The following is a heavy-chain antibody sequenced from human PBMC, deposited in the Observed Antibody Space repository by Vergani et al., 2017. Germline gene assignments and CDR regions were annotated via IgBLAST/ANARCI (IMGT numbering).Heavy chain of an antibody. D-gene: IGHD3-9*01. J-gene: IGHJ4*02. V-gene: IGHV4-38-2*01. CDR1: GFSIDNGYY. CDR2: IYRTGRT. CDR3: ARRSGIVYDIFRGTQYFFDF. Sequence: QVQLQESGPGLVKPSETLSLTCAVSGFSIDNGYYWDWIRQPPGKGLEWIGIIYRTGRTHFNPSLKRRFTISVDTSNNHFSLRLNSLTAADPAVYYCARRSGIVYDIFRGTQYFFDFWGQGTLVTVSS.